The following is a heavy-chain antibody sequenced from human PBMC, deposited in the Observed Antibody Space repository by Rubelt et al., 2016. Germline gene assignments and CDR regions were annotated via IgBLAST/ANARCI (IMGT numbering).Heavy chain of an antibody. CDR3: ARDQLALYAFDI. CDR1: GGTFSSYA. D-gene: IGHD1-1*01. V-gene: IGHV1-69*01. Sequence: QVQLVQSGAEVKKPGSSVKVSCKASGGTFSSYAISWVRQAPGQGLEWMGGIIPIFGTANYAQEFQGRVTITADESTSTAYMELRSLRSDDTAVYFCARDQLALYAFDIWGQGTMVTVSS. CDR2: IIPIFGTA. J-gene: IGHJ3*02.